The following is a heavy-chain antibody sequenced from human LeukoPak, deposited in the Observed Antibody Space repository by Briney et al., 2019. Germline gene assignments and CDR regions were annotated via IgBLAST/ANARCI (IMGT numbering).Heavy chain of an antibody. CDR3: ATKRELLYGKKYYFDY. D-gene: IGHD1-26*01. CDR2: FDPEDGET. Sequence: ASVKVSCKVSGYTLTELSMHWVRQAPGKGLEWMGGFDPEDGETIYAQKFQGRVTMTEDTSTDTAYMELSSLRSEDTAVYYCATKRELLYGKKYYFDYWGQGTLVTVSS. J-gene: IGHJ4*02. CDR1: GYTLTELS. V-gene: IGHV1-24*01.